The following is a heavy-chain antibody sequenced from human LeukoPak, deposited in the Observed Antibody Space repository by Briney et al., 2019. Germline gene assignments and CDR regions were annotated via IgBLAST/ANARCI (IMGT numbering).Heavy chain of an antibody. CDR3: ARGWLQSGFDY. J-gene: IGHJ4*02. CDR1: GDSVSTNRAG. Sequence: SQTLSLTCAISGDSVSTNRAGWNWIRQSPSRGLEWLGRTYYISSWYNDYAVSVKSRLSISGDTSKNQFSLLLSSVTHDDTAVYFCARGWLQSGFDYWGQGTLVTVSS. D-gene: IGHD5-24*01. V-gene: IGHV6-1*01. CDR2: TYYISSWYN.